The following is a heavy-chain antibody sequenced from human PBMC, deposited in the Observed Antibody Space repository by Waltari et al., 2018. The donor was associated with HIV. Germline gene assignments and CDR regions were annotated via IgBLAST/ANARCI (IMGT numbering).Heavy chain of an antibody. CDR2: IFSGGST. D-gene: IGHD6-19*01. CDR1: GFSVGDHS. CDR3: ARGLGLTVAVSGIRPFDY. V-gene: IGHV3-53*01. J-gene: IGHJ4*02. Sequence: EVRLVESGGALIQPGGSLRLSCVASGFSVGDHSLTWVRQAPGKGLEWVAIIFSGGSTYYADSVRGRFIISRDNSKNTLYLQMNSLTAEDTAIYYCARGLGLTVAVSGIRPFDYWGQGTLVTVSS.